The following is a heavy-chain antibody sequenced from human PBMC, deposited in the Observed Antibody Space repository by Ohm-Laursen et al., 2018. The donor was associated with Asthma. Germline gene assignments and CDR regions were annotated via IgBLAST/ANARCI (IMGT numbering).Heavy chain of an antibody. D-gene: IGHD2-21*01. CDR1: GFAFSRYG. Sequence: SLRLSCAASGFAFSRYGMYWVRQAPGKGLQWVAVIWSDGSNEDYAESVKGRFTISRDNSGNTLYLQMNSLRAEDTAVYYCARSNGRDCFDVWGQGTMVTVSS. V-gene: IGHV3-33*07. J-gene: IGHJ3*01. CDR3: ARSNGRDCFDV. CDR2: IWSDGSNE.